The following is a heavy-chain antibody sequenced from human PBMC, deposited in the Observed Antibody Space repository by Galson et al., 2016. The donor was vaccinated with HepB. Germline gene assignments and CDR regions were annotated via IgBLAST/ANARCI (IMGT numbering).Heavy chain of an antibody. CDR1: GFTFSSYA. V-gene: IGHV3-23*01. Sequence: SLRLSCAASGFTFSSYAMSWVRQAPGKGLEWVSGIDTVGDTTYYADSVKGRFTISRDNCKNTLYVHMNSLRAEDTAVYYCARDYSSGDYWGQGTLVTVSS. J-gene: IGHJ4*02. D-gene: IGHD6-19*01. CDR3: ARDYSSGDY. CDR2: IDTVGDTT.